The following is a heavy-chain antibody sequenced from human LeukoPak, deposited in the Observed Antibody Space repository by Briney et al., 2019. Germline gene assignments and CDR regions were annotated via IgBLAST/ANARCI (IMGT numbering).Heavy chain of an antibody. CDR1: GFTFSSYE. D-gene: IGHD6-19*01. V-gene: IGHV3-48*03. CDR3: ASSGQWLETFDY. J-gene: IGHJ4*02. Sequence: GGSLRLSCAASGFTFSSYEMNWVRQAPGKGLEWVSYISSSGSTIYYADSVKGRFTISRDNAKNSLYLQMNSLRAEDTAVYYCASSGQWLETFDYWGQGTLVTVSS. CDR2: ISSSGSTI.